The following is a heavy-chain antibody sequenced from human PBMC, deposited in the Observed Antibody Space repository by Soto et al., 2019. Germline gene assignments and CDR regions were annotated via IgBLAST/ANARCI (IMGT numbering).Heavy chain of an antibody. Sequence: GGSLRLSCAAAGFTVSDYYMSWIRQAPGKGLEWVSYFSTSGSTMFYADSVKGRFTISRDNAKNSVYLHMHSLRAEDTAVYYCARDAGSGDHDSGYHYAFDYWGQGTLVTVSS. CDR3: ARDAGSGDHDSGYHYAFDY. CDR2: FSTSGSTM. CDR1: GFTVSDYY. D-gene: IGHD3-22*01. J-gene: IGHJ4*02. V-gene: IGHV3-11*01.